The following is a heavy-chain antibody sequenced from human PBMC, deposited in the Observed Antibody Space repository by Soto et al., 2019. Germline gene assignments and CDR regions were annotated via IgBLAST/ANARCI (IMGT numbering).Heavy chain of an antibody. Sequence: GASVKVSCKASGYTFTSYGISWVRQAPGQGLEWMGWISAYNGNTNYAQKLQGRVTMTTDTSTSTAYMELRSLRSDDTAVYYCARTLRFLEWLFFDYWGQGTLVTVSS. J-gene: IGHJ4*02. CDR1: GYTFTSYG. CDR2: ISAYNGNT. CDR3: ARTLRFLEWLFFDY. D-gene: IGHD3-3*01. V-gene: IGHV1-18*01.